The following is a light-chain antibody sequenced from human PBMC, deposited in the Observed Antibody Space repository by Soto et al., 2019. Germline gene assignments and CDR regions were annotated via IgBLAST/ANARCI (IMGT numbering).Light chain of an antibody. J-gene: IGKJ1*01. V-gene: IGKV2-28*01. Sequence: DIVMTQSPLSLPVTPGEPASISCRSSQSLLYSNGYNYLDWYLQKPGQSPQLLIYLGSNRSSGVPDRFSGSGSGTDFTLKISRVEAEEVGVYYCMQALQSPRTFGQGTKVESK. CDR3: MQALQSPRT. CDR2: LGS. CDR1: QSLLYSNGYNY.